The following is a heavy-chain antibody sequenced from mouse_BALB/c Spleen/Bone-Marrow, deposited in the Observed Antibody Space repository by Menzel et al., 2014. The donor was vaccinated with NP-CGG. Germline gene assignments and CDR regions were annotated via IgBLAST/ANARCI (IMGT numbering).Heavy chain of an antibody. V-gene: IGHV1S22*01. CDR3: TPRLRY. CDR1: GCTFTSYW. D-gene: IGHD1-2*01. Sequence: LQQSGSELVRPGASVKLSCKASGCTFTSYWMHWVKQRPGQGLEWIGNIYPGSGSTNYDEKFKSKATLTVDTSSGTAYMQLSSLTSEDSAVYYCTPRLRYWGQGTTLTVSS. CDR2: IYPGSGST. J-gene: IGHJ2*01.